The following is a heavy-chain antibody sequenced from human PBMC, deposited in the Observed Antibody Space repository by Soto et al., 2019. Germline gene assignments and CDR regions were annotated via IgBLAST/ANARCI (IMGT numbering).Heavy chain of an antibody. Sequence: PSETLSLTCTVSGGSISSSSYYWGWIRQPPGKGLEWIGSIYYSGSTYYNPSLKSRVTISVDTPKNQFSLKLSSVTAADTAVYYCARDIMGTNYYYYGMDVWGQGTTVT. CDR2: IYYSGST. CDR3: ARDIMGTNYYYYGMDV. D-gene: IGHD2-8*01. V-gene: IGHV4-39*02. J-gene: IGHJ6*02. CDR1: GGSISSSSYY.